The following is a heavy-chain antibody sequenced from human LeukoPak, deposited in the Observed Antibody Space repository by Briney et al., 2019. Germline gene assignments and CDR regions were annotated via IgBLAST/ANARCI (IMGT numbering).Heavy chain of an antibody. CDR3: AKDSADPWYYFDY. CDR2: ISYDGSNK. J-gene: IGHJ4*02. CDR1: GFTFSSYA. V-gene: IGHV3-30-3*01. Sequence: GGSLRLSCAASGFTFSSYAMHWVRQAPGKGLEWVAVISYDGSNKYYADSVKGRFTISRDNSKNTLYLQMNSLRAEDMAVYYCAKDSADPWYYFDYWGQGTLVTVSS. D-gene: IGHD6-25*01.